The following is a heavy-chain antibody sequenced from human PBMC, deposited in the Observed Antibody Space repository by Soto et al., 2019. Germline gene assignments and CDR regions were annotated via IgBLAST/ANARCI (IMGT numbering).Heavy chain of an antibody. CDR3: ATRRGTYSGSWPNWFDP. J-gene: IGHJ5*02. D-gene: IGHD6-13*01. CDR1: GYTFTGYY. CDR2: INPNSGGT. Sequence: ASVKVSCKASGYTFTGYYMHWVRQAPGQGLEWMGWINPNSGGTNYAQKFQGRVTMTRDTSISTAYMELSRLRSDDTAVYYCATRRGTYSGSWPNWFDPWGQGTLVTVSS. V-gene: IGHV1-2*02.